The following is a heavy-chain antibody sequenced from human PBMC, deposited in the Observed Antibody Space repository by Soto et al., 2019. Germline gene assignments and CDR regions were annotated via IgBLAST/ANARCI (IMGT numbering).Heavy chain of an antibody. D-gene: IGHD6-19*01. CDR1: GFTFSSYA. CDR3: ARDPYSSGGYDY. J-gene: IGHJ4*02. Sequence: GESLKISCAASGFTFSSYAMHWVRQAPGKGLEWVAVISYDGSNKYYADSVKGRFTISRDNSKNTLYLQMSSLRAEDTAVYYCARDPYSSGGYDYWGQGTQVTVSS. V-gene: IGHV3-30*04. CDR2: ISYDGSNK.